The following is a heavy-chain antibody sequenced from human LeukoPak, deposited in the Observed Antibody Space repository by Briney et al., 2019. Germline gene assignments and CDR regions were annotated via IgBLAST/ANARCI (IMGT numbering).Heavy chain of an antibody. Sequence: GGSLRLSCAASGFTFSSSAMSWVRQAPGKGLEWVSAISNNGGYTYYADSVQGRFTISRDNSKRTLCLQMNSLRAEDTAVYYCAKQLGYCSDGSCYFPYWGQGTLVTVSS. V-gene: IGHV3-23*01. CDR2: ISNNGGYT. D-gene: IGHD2-15*01. J-gene: IGHJ4*02. CDR3: AKQLGYCSDGSCYFPY. CDR1: GFTFSSSA.